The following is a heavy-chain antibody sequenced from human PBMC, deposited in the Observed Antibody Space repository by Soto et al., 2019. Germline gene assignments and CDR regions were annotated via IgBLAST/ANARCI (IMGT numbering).Heavy chain of an antibody. CDR2: IHYSGST. J-gene: IGHJ4*02. CDR1: GGSISSSFYY. CDR3: ARVPDN. Sequence: SEALSLTCTVSGGSISSSFYYWGWVRQAPGQGLECIGYIHYSGSTYYNPSLKSRVTISVDRSRNQFSLKLSSVTAADTAVYYCARVPDNWGQGTLVTVSS. V-gene: IGHV4-39*07.